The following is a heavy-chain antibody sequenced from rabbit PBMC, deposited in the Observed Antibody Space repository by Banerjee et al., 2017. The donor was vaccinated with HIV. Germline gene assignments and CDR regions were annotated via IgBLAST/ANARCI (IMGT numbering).Heavy chain of an antibody. D-gene: IGHD6-1*01. Sequence: QSLEESGGDLVQPEGSLTLTCTASAFSFSNRNWMCWVRQAPGKGLEWIGCIGTGGSAKTYYATWAKGRFTISKTSSTTVTLQMTSLTAADTATYFCARDGVRYAGYAGYGYATGYFNLWGPGTLVTVS. CDR1: AFSFSNRNW. CDR2: IGTGGSAKT. V-gene: IGHV1S40*01. CDR3: ARDGVRYAGYAGYGYATGYFNL. J-gene: IGHJ4*01.